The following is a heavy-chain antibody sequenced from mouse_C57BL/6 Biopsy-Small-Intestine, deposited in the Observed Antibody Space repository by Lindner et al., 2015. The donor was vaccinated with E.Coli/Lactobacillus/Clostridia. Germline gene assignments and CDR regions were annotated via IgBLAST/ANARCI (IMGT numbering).Heavy chain of an antibody. Sequence: VQLQESGPELVKPGASVKLSCKASGYTFPDYNMHWVKQSHGRSLEWIGYFNPYNDGTDYSQKFKNKATLTIDKSSSTAYMELRSLTSEDSAVYFCARDYGNLYHVMDFWGQGTSVTVSS. J-gene: IGHJ4*01. CDR3: ARDYGNLYHVMDF. D-gene: IGHD2-1*01. V-gene: IGHV1-22*01. CDR2: FNPYNDGT. CDR1: GYTFPDYN.